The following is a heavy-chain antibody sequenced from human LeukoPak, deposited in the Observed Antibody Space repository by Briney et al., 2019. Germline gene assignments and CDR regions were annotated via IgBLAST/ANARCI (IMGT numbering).Heavy chain of an antibody. Sequence: PTGGSLRLSCAARGLIFNYYDMDGLRQAPGKGLEWVAVIWDDGSNKYYAESVKGRFTISRDISKNMLYLQMNSLRVEDTAVYYCSKDRGREDCGFDLWGRGTLVTVSS. V-gene: IGHV3-33*06. J-gene: IGHJ2*01. CDR3: SKDRGREDCGFDL. D-gene: IGHD2-21*01. CDR1: GLIFNYYD. CDR2: IWDDGSNK.